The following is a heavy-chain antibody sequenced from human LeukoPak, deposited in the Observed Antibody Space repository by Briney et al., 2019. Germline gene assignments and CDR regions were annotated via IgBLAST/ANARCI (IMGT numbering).Heavy chain of an antibody. V-gene: IGHV3-7*01. Sequence: GGSLRLSCAASGFTFSSYWMNWVRQAPGKGLEWVANIKQDETEKYYVDSVKGRFTISRDNAKNSLFLQMNSLRAEDTAVYYCARGGYSGTNALDYWGQGTLVTVSS. J-gene: IGHJ4*02. CDR1: GFTFSSYW. D-gene: IGHD1-26*01. CDR3: ARGGYSGTNALDY. CDR2: IKQDETEK.